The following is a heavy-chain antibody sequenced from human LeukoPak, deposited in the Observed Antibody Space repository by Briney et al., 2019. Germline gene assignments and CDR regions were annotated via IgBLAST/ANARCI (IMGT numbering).Heavy chain of an antibody. J-gene: IGHJ4*02. V-gene: IGHV3-30-3*02. Sequence: PGGSLRLSCAASGFTFSSYAMHWVRQAPGKGLEWVAVISYDGSNKYYADSVEGRFTISRDNSKNTLYLQMNSLRAEDTAVYYCAKLGGYSYGSIDYWGQGTLVTVSS. CDR2: ISYDGSNK. CDR1: GFTFSSYA. D-gene: IGHD5-18*01. CDR3: AKLGGYSYGSIDY.